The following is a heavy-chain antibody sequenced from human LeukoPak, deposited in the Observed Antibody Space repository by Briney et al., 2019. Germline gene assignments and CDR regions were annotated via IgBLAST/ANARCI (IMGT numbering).Heavy chain of an antibody. CDR2: ISGSGGST. V-gene: IGHV3-23*01. J-gene: IGHJ4*02. CDR3: AKSRIFLDFDY. CDR1: GFTFDDYA. Sequence: GGSLRLSCAASGFTFDDYAMSWVRQAPGKGLEWVSAISGSGGSTYYADSVKGRFTISRDNSKNTLYLQMNSLRAEDTAVYYCAKSRIFLDFDYWGQGTLVTVSS. D-gene: IGHD3-3*01.